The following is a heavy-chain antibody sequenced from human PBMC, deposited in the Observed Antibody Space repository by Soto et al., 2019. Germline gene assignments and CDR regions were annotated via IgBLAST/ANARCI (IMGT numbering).Heavy chain of an antibody. D-gene: IGHD3-10*01. CDR2: INPNSGGT. V-gene: IGHV1-2*02. J-gene: IGHJ4*02. CDR1: GYTFTGCY. CDR3: AREGEHLWFVVDY. Sequence: ASVKVSCKASGYTFTGCYMHWVRQAPGQGLEWMGWINPNSGGTNYAQKFQGRVTMTRDTSISTAYMELSRLRSDDTAVYYCAREGEHLWFVVDYWGQGTLVTVSS.